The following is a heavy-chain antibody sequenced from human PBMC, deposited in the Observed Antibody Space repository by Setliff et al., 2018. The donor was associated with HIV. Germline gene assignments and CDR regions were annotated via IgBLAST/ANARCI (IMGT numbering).Heavy chain of an antibody. CDR1: GFTFSKYW. D-gene: IGHD3-10*01. V-gene: IGHV3-7*01. Sequence: PGGSLRLSCAASGFTFSKYWMSWVRQAPGKGLEWVASMKPDGSEASYVESVKGRFTVSRDNAKNSQSLQMNSLRAEDTAVYYCADPPSGYWGQGTLVTVSS. J-gene: IGHJ4*02. CDR2: MKPDGSEA. CDR3: ADPPSGY.